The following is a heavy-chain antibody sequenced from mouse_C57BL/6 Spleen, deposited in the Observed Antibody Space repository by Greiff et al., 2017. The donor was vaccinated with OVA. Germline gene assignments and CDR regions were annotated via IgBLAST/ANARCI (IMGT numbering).Heavy chain of an antibody. CDR1: GFTFSDYG. V-gene: IGHV5-17*01. CDR3: ASIYYYGSEVWWYFDV. CDR2: ISSGSSTI. D-gene: IGHD1-1*01. J-gene: IGHJ1*03. Sequence: EVKLMESGGGLVKPGGSLKLSCAASGFTFSDYGMHWVRQAPEKGLEWVAYISSGSSTIYYADTVKGRFTISRDNAKNTLFLQMTSLRSEDTAMYYCASIYYYGSEVWWYFDVWGTGTTVTVSS.